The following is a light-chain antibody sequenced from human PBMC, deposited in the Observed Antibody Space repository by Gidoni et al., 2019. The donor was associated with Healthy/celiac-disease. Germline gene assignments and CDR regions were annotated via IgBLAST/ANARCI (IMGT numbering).Light chain of an antibody. CDR2: GAS. V-gene: IGKV3-20*01. Sequence: DIVLTQSPVTLSLSPGERATLSCRASQSVSSSYLAWYQQKPGQAPRLLIYGASSRATGIPDRFSGSGSGTDFTLTISRLEPEDFAVYYCQQYGSSPPLTFGPGTKVDIK. CDR3: QQYGSSPPLT. J-gene: IGKJ3*01. CDR1: QSVSSSY.